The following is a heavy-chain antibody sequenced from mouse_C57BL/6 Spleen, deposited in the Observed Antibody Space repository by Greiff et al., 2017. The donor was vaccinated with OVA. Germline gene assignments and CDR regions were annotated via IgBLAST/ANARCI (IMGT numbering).Heavy chain of an antibody. CDR3: AREGEYGPRFDY. V-gene: IGHV5-4*01. D-gene: IGHD1-1*02. CDR1: GFTFSSYA. CDR2: ISDGGSYT. Sequence: EVKLVESGGGLVKPGGSLKLSCAASGFTFSSYAMSWVRQTPDKRLEWVATISDGGSYTYYPDNVKGRFTISRDNAKNNLYLQMSHLKSEDTAMYYGAREGEYGPRFDYWGQGTTLTVSA. J-gene: IGHJ2*01.